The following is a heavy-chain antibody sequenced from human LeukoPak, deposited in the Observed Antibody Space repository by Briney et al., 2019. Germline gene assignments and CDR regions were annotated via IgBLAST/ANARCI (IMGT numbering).Heavy chain of an antibody. CDR3: ATRPVEYSSLQTPYYYYYYMDV. J-gene: IGHJ6*03. CDR2: IIPILGIA. D-gene: IGHD6-6*01. V-gene: IGHV1-69*02. CDR1: GFTFSSYT. Sequence: GGSLRLSCAASGFTFSSYTISWVRQAPGQGLEWMGRIIPILGIANYAQKFQGRVTITADKSTSTAYMELSSLRSEDTAVYYCATRPVEYSSLQTPYYYYYYMDVWGKGTTVTVSS.